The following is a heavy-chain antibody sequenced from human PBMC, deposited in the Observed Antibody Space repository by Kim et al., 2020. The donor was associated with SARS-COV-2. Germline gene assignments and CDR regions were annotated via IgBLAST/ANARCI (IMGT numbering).Heavy chain of an antibody. J-gene: IGHJ4*02. V-gene: IGHV3-66*02. CDR3: ARDLLGHGYYFY. D-gene: IGHD5-12*01. Sequence: GGSLRLSCAASGFTVSSNYMNWVRQAPGKGLEWVSGIYNDGSTYYADSVKGRFTISRDTSKNTVYLQMNSLRGEDTAIYYCARDLLGHGYYFYWGQGTLVTVSS. CDR1: GFTVSSNY. CDR2: IYNDGST.